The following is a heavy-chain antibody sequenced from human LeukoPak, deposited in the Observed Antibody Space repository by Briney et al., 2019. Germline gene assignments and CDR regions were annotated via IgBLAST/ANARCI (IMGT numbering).Heavy chain of an antibody. CDR1: GGSISSYY. D-gene: IGHD5-18*01. CDR3: ARRDTAMVSSFDP. J-gene: IGHJ5*02. CDR2: IYYSGST. V-gene: IGHV4-59*08. Sequence: SETLSLTCTVSGGSISSYYWSWIRQAPGKGLEWIGYIYYSGSTNYNPSLKSRVTISVDTSKNQFSLKLSSVTAADTAVYYCARRDTAMVSSFDPWGQGTLVTVSS.